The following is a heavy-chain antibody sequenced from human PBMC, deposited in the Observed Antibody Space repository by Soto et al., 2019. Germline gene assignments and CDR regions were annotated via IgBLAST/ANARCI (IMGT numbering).Heavy chain of an antibody. CDR2: IYYSGST. J-gene: IGHJ6*02. V-gene: IGHV4-31*03. D-gene: IGHD3-22*01. CDR3: ARGKHDSSGYYYYGMDV. Sequence: SETLSLTCTVSGGSISSGGYYWSWIRQHPGKGLEWIGYIYYSGSTYYNPSLKSRVTISVDTSKNQFSLKLSSVTAADTAVYYCARGKHDSSGYYYYGMDVWGQGTTVTVSS. CDR1: GGSISSGGYY.